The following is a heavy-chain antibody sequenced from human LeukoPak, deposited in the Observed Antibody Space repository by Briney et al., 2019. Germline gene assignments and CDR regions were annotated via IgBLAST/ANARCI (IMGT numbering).Heavy chain of an antibody. CDR2: IYYSGST. D-gene: IGHD6-19*01. J-gene: IGHJ4*02. Sequence: SETLSLTCTVSGGPISSSSYYWGWIRQPPGKGLEWIGSIYYSGSTYYNPSLKSRVTISVDTSKNQFSLKLSSVTAADTAVYYCARVSGLAVAGNFDYWGQGTLVTVSS. CDR1: GGPISSSSYY. CDR3: ARVSGLAVAGNFDY. V-gene: IGHV4-39*07.